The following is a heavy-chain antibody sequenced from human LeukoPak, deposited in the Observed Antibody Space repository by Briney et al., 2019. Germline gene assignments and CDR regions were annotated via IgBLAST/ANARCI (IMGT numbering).Heavy chain of an antibody. V-gene: IGHV3-74*01. CDR3: ASPITMVSF. D-gene: IGHD3-10*01. Sequence: PGGSLRLSCAASGFTFSSYWMHWVRQAPGKGLVWVSRISGDGSSTNYADSVKGRFTISRDNAKSSLYLQMNSLRAEDTAVYYCASPITMVSFWGQGTLVTVSS. J-gene: IGHJ4*02. CDR2: ISGDGSST. CDR1: GFTFSSYW.